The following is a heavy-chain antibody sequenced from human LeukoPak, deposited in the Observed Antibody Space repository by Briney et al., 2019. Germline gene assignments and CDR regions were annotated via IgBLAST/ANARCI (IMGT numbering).Heavy chain of an antibody. D-gene: IGHD3-3*01. CDR2: IGTAGDT. Sequence: GGSLRLSCAASGFTFSSYDMHWVRQATGKGLEWVSAIGTAGDTYYPGSVKGRFTISRENAKNSLYLQMNSLRAGDTAVYHCARGLGPTIFGVVMPDYWGQGTLVTVSS. J-gene: IGHJ4*02. CDR1: GFTFSSYD. V-gene: IGHV3-13*01. CDR3: ARGLGPTIFGVVMPDY.